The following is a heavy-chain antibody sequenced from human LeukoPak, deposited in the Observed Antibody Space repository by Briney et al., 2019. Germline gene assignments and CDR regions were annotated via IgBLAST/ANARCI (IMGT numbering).Heavy chain of an antibody. CDR3: EREGYRSHSYYYYCMDL. V-gene: IGHV3-74*01. Sequence: GGSLRLSCAASGFTFSSYWMHWVRQAPGKGLVWVSRINSDGSSTSYADSVKGRFTISRDNAKNTLYLQMNSLRAEDTAVFYCEREGYRSHSYYYYCMDLWPKGPTVSVSS. J-gene: IGHJ6*03. CDR2: INSDGSST. D-gene: IGHD5-24*01. CDR1: GFTFSSYW.